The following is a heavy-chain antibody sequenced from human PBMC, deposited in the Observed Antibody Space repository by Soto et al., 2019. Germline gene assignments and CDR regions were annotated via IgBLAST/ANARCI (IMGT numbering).Heavy chain of an antibody. V-gene: IGHV3-23*01. J-gene: IGHJ4*02. CDR1: GFTFSSYA. Sequence: GGSLRLSCAVSGFTFSSYAMSWVRQAPGKGLEWVSAISGSGGSTYYADSVKGRFTISRDNSKNMLYLQMNSLRAEDTAVYYCAKVSEWLLYRYHTFDYWGQGTLVTVSS. CDR2: ISGSGGST. D-gene: IGHD3-3*01. CDR3: AKVSEWLLYRYHTFDY.